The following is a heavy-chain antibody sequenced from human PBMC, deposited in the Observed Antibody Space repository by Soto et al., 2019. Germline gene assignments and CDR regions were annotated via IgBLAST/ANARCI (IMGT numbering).Heavy chain of an antibody. J-gene: IGHJ4*02. CDR1: GFTFSSYA. Sequence: GGSLRLSCAASGFTFSSYAMSWVRQAPGKGLEWVSAISGSGGSTYYADSVKGRFTISRDNSKNTLYLQMNSLRAEDTAVYYCAKALFYCSSTSCYPVPYYFDYWDQGTLVTVSS. D-gene: IGHD2-2*01. V-gene: IGHV3-23*01. CDR3: AKALFYCSSTSCYPVPYYFDY. CDR2: ISGSGGST.